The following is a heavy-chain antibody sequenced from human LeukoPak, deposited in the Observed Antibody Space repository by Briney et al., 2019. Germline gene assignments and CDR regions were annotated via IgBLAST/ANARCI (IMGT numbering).Heavy chain of an antibody. CDR3: ARDLRSIAADWFDP. J-gene: IGHJ5*02. CDR2: IYYSGST. V-gene: IGHV4-59*01. Sequence: SETLSLTCTVSGGSISCYYWSWIRQPPGKGLEWIGYIYYSGSTNYNPSLKSRVTISVDTSKNQFSLKLSSVTAADTAVYYCARDLRSIAADWFDPWGQGTLVTVSS. D-gene: IGHD6-13*01. CDR1: GGSISCYY.